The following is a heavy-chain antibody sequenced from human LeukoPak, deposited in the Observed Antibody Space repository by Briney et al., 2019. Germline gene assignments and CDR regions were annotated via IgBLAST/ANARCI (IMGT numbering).Heavy chain of an antibody. Sequence: PSETLSLTCAVYGGSFSGYYWSWIRQPPGKGLEWIGEINHSGSTNYNPSLKSRVTISVGTSKNQFSLKLSSVTAADTAVYYCARGWGRFYCSSTSCYKGGYYFDYWGQGTLVTVSS. J-gene: IGHJ4*02. CDR2: INHSGST. D-gene: IGHD2-2*02. CDR1: GGSFSGYY. V-gene: IGHV4-34*01. CDR3: ARGWGRFYCSSTSCYKGGYYFDY.